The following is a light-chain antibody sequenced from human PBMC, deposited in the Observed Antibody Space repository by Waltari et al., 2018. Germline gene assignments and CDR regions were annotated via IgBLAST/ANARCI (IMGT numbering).Light chain of an antibody. CDR2: AAS. J-gene: IGKJ2*01. Sequence: DIQMTQSPSSLSASVGDRVTITCRASQSISRYLNWYQQKPGKAPKLLSYAASSLQSGVPTRLSGSGSGTDFTLTNSSLQPEDFATYYCQQSYSTPRYTFGQGTKLEIK. CDR1: QSISRY. V-gene: IGKV1-39*01. CDR3: QQSYSTPRYT.